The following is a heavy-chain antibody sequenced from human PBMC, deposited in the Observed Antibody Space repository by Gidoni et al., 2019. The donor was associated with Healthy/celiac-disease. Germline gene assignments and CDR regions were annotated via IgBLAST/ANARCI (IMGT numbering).Heavy chain of an antibody. Sequence: QLQLQESGPGLVKPSETLSLTCTGSGGSISSSRYYWGWIRQPPGKGLEWIGSIYYSGSTYYNPSLKSRVTRSVDTSKNQFSLKLSSVTAADTAVYYCARLIVGAIDAFDIWGQGTMVTVSS. CDR2: IYYSGST. V-gene: IGHV4-39*01. D-gene: IGHD1-26*01. J-gene: IGHJ3*02. CDR1: GGSISSSRYY. CDR3: ARLIVGAIDAFDI.